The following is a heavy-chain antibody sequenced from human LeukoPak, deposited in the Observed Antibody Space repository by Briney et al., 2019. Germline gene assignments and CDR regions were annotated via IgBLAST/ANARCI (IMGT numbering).Heavy chain of an antibody. CDR2: ISGSGGST. D-gene: IGHD2-2*01. Sequence: GGSLRLSCAASGFTFSSYAMSWVRQAPGKGLEWVSAISGSGGSTYYADSVKGRFTISRDNSKNTLYLQMSSLRAEDTAVYYCSGHCSSTSCAVFDPWGQGTLVIVSS. CDR1: GFTFSSYA. CDR3: SGHCSSTSCAVFDP. J-gene: IGHJ5*02. V-gene: IGHV3-23*01.